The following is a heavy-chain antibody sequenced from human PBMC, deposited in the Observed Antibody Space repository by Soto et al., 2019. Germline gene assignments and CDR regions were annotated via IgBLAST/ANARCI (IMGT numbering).Heavy chain of an antibody. CDR3: ARDHTPTYYDFWSAPIGYYGMDV. D-gene: IGHD3-3*01. J-gene: IGHJ6*02. Sequence: GSLRLSCAASGFTFSSYAMHWVRQAPGKGLEWVAVISYDGSNKYYADSVKGRFTISRDNSKNTLYLQMNSLRAEDTAVYYCARDHTPTYYDFWSAPIGYYGMDVWGQGTTVTVSS. V-gene: IGHV3-30-3*01. CDR1: GFTFSSYA. CDR2: ISYDGSNK.